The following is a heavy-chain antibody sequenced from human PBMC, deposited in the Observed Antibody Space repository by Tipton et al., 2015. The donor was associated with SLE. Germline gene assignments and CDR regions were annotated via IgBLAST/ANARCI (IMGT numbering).Heavy chain of an antibody. J-gene: IGHJ3*02. V-gene: IGHV4-61*09. CDR3: ARMGRPVVSYAFDI. CDR2: IYTSGST. CDR1: GGSISSGSYY. Sequence: TLSLTCTVSGGSISSGSYYWSWIRQPAGKGLEWIGYIYTSGSTNYNPSLKSRVTISVDTSKNQFSLKLSSVTAADTAVYYCARMGRPVVSYAFDIWGQGTMVTVSS. D-gene: IGHD2-8*02.